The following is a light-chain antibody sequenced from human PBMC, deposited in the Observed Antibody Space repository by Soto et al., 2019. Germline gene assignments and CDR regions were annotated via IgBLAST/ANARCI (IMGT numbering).Light chain of an antibody. CDR1: SSDVGGYNY. Sequence: QSALTQPASVSGSPGQSITISCTGTSSDVGGYNYVSWYQQHPGKAPKLMIYEVSNRPSGVSHRFSGSKSGNTASLTISGLQAEDDADYYCSSYTSSSTRVFGGGTQLTVL. V-gene: IGLV2-14*01. J-gene: IGLJ3*02. CDR3: SSYTSSSTRV. CDR2: EVS.